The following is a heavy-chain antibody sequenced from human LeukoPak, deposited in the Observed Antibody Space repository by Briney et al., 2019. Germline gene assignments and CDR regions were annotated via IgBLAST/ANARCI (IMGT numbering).Heavy chain of an antibody. CDR2: INSDGSST. D-gene: IGHD6-13*01. CDR1: GGSFSGYY. Sequence: ETLSLTCAVYGGSFSGYYWSWVRQAPGKGLVWVSRINSDGSSTSYADSVKGRFTISRDNAKNTLYLQMNSLRAEDTAVYYCATSSSSWTFDYWGQGTLVTVSS. V-gene: IGHV3-74*01. J-gene: IGHJ4*02. CDR3: ATSSSSWTFDY.